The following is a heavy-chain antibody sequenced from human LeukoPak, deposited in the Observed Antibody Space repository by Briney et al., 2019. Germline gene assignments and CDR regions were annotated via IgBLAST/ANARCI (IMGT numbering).Heavy chain of an antibody. CDR3: AKGPRRTAVFRYFDWLFGY. CDR1: GCTFSSYG. Sequence: GGSLRLSCAASGCTFSSYGMHWVRQAPGKGLEWVAVISYDGSNKYYADSVKGRFTISRDNSKNTLYLQMNSLRAEDTAVYYCAKGPRRTAVFRYFDWLFGYWGQGTLVTVSS. J-gene: IGHJ4*02. D-gene: IGHD3-9*01. V-gene: IGHV3-30*18. CDR2: ISYDGSNK.